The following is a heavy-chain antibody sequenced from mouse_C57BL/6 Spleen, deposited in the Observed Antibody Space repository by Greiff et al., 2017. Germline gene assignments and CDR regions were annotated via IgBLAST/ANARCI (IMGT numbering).Heavy chain of an antibody. CDR2: IRNKAIGYTT. CDR3: AKGDYPYYYAMDY. V-gene: IGHV7-3*01. CDR1: GFTFTDYY. D-gene: IGHD2-4*01. Sequence: EVQLVESGGGLVQPGGSLSLSCAASGFTFTDYYMSWVRQPPGKALEWLGFIRNKAIGYTTEYSASVKGRFTISRDNSQSILYLQMNALRAEDSATYYCAKGDYPYYYAMDYWGQGTSVTVSS. J-gene: IGHJ4*01.